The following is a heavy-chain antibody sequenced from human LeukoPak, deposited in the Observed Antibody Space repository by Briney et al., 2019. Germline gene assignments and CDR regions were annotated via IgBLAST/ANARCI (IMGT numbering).Heavy chain of an antibody. J-gene: IGHJ3*02. CDR1: GFTFDDYA. CDR3: ARAVAGTPNAFDI. CDR2: IRWNSGSI. V-gene: IGHV3-9*01. D-gene: IGHD6-19*01. Sequence: GGSLRLSCAASGFTFDDYAMHWVRQAPGKGLEWVSGIRWNSGSIGYADSVKGRFTISRDNAKNSLYLQMNSLRAEDTALYYCARAVAGTPNAFDIWGQGTMVTVSS.